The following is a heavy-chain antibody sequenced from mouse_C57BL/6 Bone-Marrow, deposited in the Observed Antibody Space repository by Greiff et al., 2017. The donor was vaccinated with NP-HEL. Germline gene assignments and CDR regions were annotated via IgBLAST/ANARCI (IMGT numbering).Heavy chain of an antibody. CDR2: INPSTGGT. D-gene: IGHD1-1*01. V-gene: IGHV1-42*01. J-gene: IGHJ4*01. CDR3: ARPYYYGSSYAMDY. CDR1: GYSFTGYY. Sequence: EVQLQQSGPELVKPGASVKISCKASGYSFTGYYMNWVKQSPEKSLEWIGEINPSTGGTTYNQKFKAKATLTVDKSSSTAYMQLKSLTSEDSAVYDCARPYYYGSSYAMDYWGQGTSVTVSS.